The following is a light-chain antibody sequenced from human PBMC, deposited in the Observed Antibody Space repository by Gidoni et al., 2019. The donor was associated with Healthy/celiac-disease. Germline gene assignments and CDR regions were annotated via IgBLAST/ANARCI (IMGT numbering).Light chain of an antibody. CDR1: QSITSY. J-gene: IGKJ3*01. V-gene: IGKV1-39*01. CDR3: QQSYSTLFT. CDR2: DAS. Sequence: SQMTQSPSSLSASVGDRVTITCRASQSITSYLNWYQQKPGKAPKLLIYDASSLQSGVPSRFSGSGSGTDFTLTISSLQPEDFATYYCQQSYSTLFTFGPGTKVDIK.